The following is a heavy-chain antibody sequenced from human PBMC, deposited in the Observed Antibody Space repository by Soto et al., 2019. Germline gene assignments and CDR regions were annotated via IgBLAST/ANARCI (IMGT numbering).Heavy chain of an antibody. Sequence: EVQLVESGGGLVQPGGSLRLSCAASGFTFSDHYMDWVRQAPGKGLEWVGRIRNKANSYTIEYAASVKGRFTISRDDSKNSLYLHMNSLIIEVTSLYYWIGEGYCSGGSCYSTHFDYWGRGTLVTVSS. CDR2: IRNKANSYTI. J-gene: IGHJ4*02. CDR3: IGEGYCSGGSCYSTHFDY. V-gene: IGHV3-72*01. CDR1: GFTFSDHY. D-gene: IGHD2-15*01.